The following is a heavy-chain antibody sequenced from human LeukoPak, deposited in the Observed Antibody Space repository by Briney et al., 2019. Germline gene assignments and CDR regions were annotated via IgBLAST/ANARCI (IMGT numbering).Heavy chain of an antibody. Sequence: SETLSLTCAVYGGSFSGYDWSWIRQPPGKGLEWIGEINHSGSANYNPSLKSRVTISVDTSKNQFSLKLSSVTAADTAVYYCARERLSYYYMDAWGKGTTVTVSS. J-gene: IGHJ6*03. CDR1: GGSFSGYD. CDR3: ARERLSYYYMDA. D-gene: IGHD1-1*01. CDR2: INHSGSA. V-gene: IGHV4-34*01.